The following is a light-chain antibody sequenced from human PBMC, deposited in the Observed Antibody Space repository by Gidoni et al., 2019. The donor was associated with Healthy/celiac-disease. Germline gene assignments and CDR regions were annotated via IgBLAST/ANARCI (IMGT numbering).Light chain of an antibody. V-gene: IGKV1-39*01. J-gene: IGKJ3*01. Sequence: DIQMTQSPSSLSASVGDRVTITCRASQRISSYLNWYQQKPGKAPKLLIYAASSLQSGVPSRFSGSGSGTDCTLTISSLQPEDFATYYCQQSYSTPRFTFGPGTKVDIK. CDR1: QRISSY. CDR2: AAS. CDR3: QQSYSTPRFT.